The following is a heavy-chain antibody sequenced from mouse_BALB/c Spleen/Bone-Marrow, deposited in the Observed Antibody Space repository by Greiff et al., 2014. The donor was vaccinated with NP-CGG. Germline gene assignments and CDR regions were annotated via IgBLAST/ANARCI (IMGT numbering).Heavy chain of an antibody. Sequence: QVQLKQSGAELVKPGASVKLSCKASGYTFTFYWIHWVKQRPGQGLEWIGEINPSNGRTNYNEKFKNKATLTVGKSSSTAYMQLSSLTSEDSAVYFCARYDGPAWFAYWGQGTLVTVSA. D-gene: IGHD2-3*01. CDR1: GYTFTFYW. J-gene: IGHJ3*01. CDR2: INPSNGRT. CDR3: ARYDGPAWFAY. V-gene: IGHV1S81*02.